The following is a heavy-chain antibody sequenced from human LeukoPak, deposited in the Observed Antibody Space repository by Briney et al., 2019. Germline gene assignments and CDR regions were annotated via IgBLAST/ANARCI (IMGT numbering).Heavy chain of an antibody. Sequence: ASVKVSCKASGYTFTGYYMHWVRQAPGQGLEWMGWINPNSGGTNYAQKFQGGVTMTRDTPISTAYMELSRLRSDDTAVYYCARVWFGEPGRGLDVWGQGTTVTVSS. D-gene: IGHD3-10*01. J-gene: IGHJ6*02. CDR3: ARVWFGEPGRGLDV. CDR2: INPNSGGT. CDR1: GYTFTGYY. V-gene: IGHV1-2*02.